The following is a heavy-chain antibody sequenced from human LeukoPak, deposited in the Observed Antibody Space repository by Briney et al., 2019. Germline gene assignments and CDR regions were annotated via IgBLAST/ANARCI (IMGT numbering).Heavy chain of an antibody. CDR2: IRYDGSDK. CDR3: AFSAFDI. V-gene: IGHV3-30*02. J-gene: IGHJ3*02. CDR1: GFTVSSYG. Sequence: GVSLRLCCAASGFTVSSYGMHWVRQAPGKGLEWVAFIRYDGSDKYYADSVKGRFTISRDNSKNTLYLQMNSLRAEDTAVYYCAFSAFDIWGQGTMVTVSS.